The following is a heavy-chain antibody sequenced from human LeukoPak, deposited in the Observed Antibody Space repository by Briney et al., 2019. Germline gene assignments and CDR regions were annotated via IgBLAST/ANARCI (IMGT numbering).Heavy chain of an antibody. CDR1: GGSISSYY. D-gene: IGHD3-22*01. J-gene: IGHJ4*02. Sequence: SETLSLTCTVSGGSISSYYWSWIRQPPGKGLEWIGYIYYSGSTNYNPSLKSRVTISVDRSKNQFSLKLSSVTAADTAVYYCARQRYYYDSSGYYSYYFDYWGQGTLVTVSS. CDR3: ARQRYYYDSSGYYSYYFDY. CDR2: IYYSGST. V-gene: IGHV4-59*08.